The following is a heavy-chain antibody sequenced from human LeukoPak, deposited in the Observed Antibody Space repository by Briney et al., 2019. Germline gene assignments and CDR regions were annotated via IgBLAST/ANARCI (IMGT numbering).Heavy chain of an antibody. J-gene: IGHJ6*03. CDR1: GFTFSSYW. CDR2: IKQDGSEK. CDR3: AKDGVGIAAAGRYYYYYMDV. D-gene: IGHD6-13*01. Sequence: GGSLRLSCAASGFTFSSYWMSWVRQAPGKGLEWVANIKQDGSEKYYVDSVKGRFTISRDNAKNSLYLQMNSLGAEDTAVYYCAKDGVGIAAAGRYYYYYMDVWGKGTTVTVSS. V-gene: IGHV3-7*01.